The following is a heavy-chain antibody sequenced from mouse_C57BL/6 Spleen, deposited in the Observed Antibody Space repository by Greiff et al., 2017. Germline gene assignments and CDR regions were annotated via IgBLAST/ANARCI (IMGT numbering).Heavy chain of an antibody. CDR3: AREITTVVSRENY. CDR2: IHPNSGST. V-gene: IGHV1-64*01. D-gene: IGHD1-1*01. Sequence: VQLQQPGAELVKPGASVKLSCKASGYTFTSYWMHWVKQRPGQGLEWIGMIHPNSGSTNYNEKFKGKATLTADKSSSTAYMELRSLTSEDSAVYFCAREITTVVSRENYGGQGTTLTVSS. CDR1: GYTFTSYW. J-gene: IGHJ2*01.